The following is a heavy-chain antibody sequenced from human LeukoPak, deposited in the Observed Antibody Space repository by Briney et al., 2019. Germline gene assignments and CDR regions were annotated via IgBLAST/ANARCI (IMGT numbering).Heavy chain of an antibody. V-gene: IGHV4-39*01. J-gene: IGHJ5*02. CDR3: ARHRGWDLWTGYFMFDP. CDR2: IYTDGKT. CDR1: GSYINNDNYY. Sequence: SETLSLTCTLSGSYINNDNYYWGWLRQPPGKGLEWIGSIYTDGKTNYNPSLKSRVTISVDTSKKQFSLKVNFVTAADTAVYYCARHRGWDLWTGYFMFDPWGQGTLVTVSS. D-gene: IGHD3/OR15-3a*01.